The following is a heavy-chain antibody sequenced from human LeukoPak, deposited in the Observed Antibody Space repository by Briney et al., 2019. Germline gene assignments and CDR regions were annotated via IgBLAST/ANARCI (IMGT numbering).Heavy chain of an antibody. J-gene: IGHJ3*02. CDR3: AREEVRAVATNAFDI. CDR1: GYTFTGYY. V-gene: IGHV1-2*02. D-gene: IGHD6-19*01. CDR2: INPNSGGT. Sequence: ASVKVSCKASGYTFTGYYIHWVRQAPGQGLEWMGWINPNSGGTNYAQKFQGRVTMTRDTSISTAYMELSRLRSDDTAVYYCAREEVRAVATNAFDIWGQGTMVTVSS.